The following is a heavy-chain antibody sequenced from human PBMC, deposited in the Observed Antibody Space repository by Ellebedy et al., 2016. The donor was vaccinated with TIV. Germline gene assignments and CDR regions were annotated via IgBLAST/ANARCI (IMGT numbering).Heavy chain of an antibody. CDR3: ARGADRYCTGGKCYRDFDS. CDR2: IIPILDTA. Sequence: SVKVSCXASGDTFSNYAISWVRQAPGQGLEWMGGIIPILDTATYAHKFQGRVTIAADESTSTVYLDLSSLISEDTAVYYCARGADRYCTGGKCYRDFDSWGQGTLVTVSS. D-gene: IGHD2-15*01. V-gene: IGHV1-69*13. CDR1: GDTFSNYA. J-gene: IGHJ5*01.